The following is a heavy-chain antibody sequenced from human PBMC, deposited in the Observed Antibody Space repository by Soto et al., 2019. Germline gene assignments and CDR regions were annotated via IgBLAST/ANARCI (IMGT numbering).Heavy chain of an antibody. CDR1: GGTFSSYA. CDR3: ARDLYSSSAPGFDY. D-gene: IGHD6-6*01. Sequence: GASVKVSCKASGGTFSSYAISWVRQAPGQGLEWMGGIIPIFGTANYAQKFQGRVTITADESTSTAYMVLSSLRSEDTAVYYCARDLYSSSAPGFDYWGQGTLVTVSS. V-gene: IGHV1-69*13. J-gene: IGHJ4*02. CDR2: IIPIFGTA.